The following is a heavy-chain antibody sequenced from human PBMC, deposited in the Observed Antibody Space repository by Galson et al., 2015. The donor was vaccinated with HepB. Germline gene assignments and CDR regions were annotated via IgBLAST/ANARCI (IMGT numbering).Heavy chain of an antibody. CDR1: GYIFTSYQ. Sequence: SVKVSCKASGYIFTSYQIHWVRQAPGQGLEWMGIINPSGGSTTYAQKFQGRVTVTRDTSTSTVYMELSSLRSEDTAVYYCVIGLRGLRSQFDYWGQGTLVTVSS. V-gene: IGHV1-46*01. J-gene: IGHJ4*02. D-gene: IGHD3-10*01. CDR3: VIGLRGLRSQFDY. CDR2: INPSGGST.